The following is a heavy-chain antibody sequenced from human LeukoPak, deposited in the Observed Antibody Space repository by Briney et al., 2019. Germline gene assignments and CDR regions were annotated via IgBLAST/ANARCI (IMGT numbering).Heavy chain of an antibody. V-gene: IGHV4-34*01. J-gene: IGHJ4*02. CDR1: AGSFSGYY. CDR3: ARARQYYFGSGSYGW. D-gene: IGHD3-10*01. CDR2: INHSGST. Sequence: SETLSLTCAVYAGSFSGYYWSWIRQPPGKGLEWIGEINHSGSTNYNPSLKSRVTLSGDTSNNQFSLKLSSVTAADTAVYYCARARQYYFGSGSYGWWGQGTLVTVSS.